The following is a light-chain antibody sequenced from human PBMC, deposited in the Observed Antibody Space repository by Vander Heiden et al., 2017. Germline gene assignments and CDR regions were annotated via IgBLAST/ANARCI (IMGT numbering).Light chain of an antibody. CDR3: GTWDSSLSAVV. Sequence: QSVLPQPPSVSAAPGQKVAISCSGSSSNIGNNYVSWYQQLPGTAPKLLIYENDKRPSGLPDRFSGSKSGTSATLGITGLQTGDEADYYCGTWDSSLSAVVFGGGTKLTVL. V-gene: IGLV1-51*02. J-gene: IGLJ2*01. CDR2: END. CDR1: SSNIGNNY.